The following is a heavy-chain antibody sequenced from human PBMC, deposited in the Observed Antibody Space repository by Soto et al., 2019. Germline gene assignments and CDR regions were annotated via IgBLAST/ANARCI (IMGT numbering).Heavy chain of an antibody. CDR2: IYYSGST. Sequence: SETLSLTCTVSGGSISSGGYYWSWIRQHPGKGLEWIGYIYYSGSTYYNPSLKSRVTISVDTSKNQFSLKLSSVTAAGTAVYYCARGEFGVVIIWDYCGQGTMVTVYS. CDR1: GGSISSGGYY. V-gene: IGHV4-31*03. D-gene: IGHD3-3*01. J-gene: IGHJ4*02. CDR3: ARGEFGVVIIWDY.